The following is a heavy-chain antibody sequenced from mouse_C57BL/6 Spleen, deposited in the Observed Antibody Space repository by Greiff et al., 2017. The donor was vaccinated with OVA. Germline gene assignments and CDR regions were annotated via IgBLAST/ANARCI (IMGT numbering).Heavy chain of an antibody. V-gene: IGHV5-17*01. J-gene: IGHJ2*01. D-gene: IGHD4-1*02. CDR2: ISSGRSTI. CDR1: GFTFSDYG. Sequence: EVQLVESGGGLVKPGGSLKLSCAASGFTFSDYGMHWVRQAPEKGLEWVAYISSGRSTIYYADTVKGRFTIYRDNAKNTLFLKMTSLRSEDTAMYYCASNWDRVFDCRGQGTTLTVSS. CDR3: ASNWDRVFDC.